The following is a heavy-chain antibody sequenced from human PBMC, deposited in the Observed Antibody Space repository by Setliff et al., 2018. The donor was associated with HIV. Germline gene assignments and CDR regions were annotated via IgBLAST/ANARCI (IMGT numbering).Heavy chain of an antibody. V-gene: IGHV4-4*09. Sequence: SETLSLTCTVSGGSISSYYWSWIRQPPGKGLEWIGYIHTRGSINYIPSLKTRATVSLDTSKNQFFLRLTSVTAADTAIYYCVRHPREEPQRNYKFDSWGQGMLVTVSP. J-gene: IGHJ4*02. CDR3: VRHPREEPQRNYKFDS. CDR1: GGSISSYY. CDR2: IHTRGSI. D-gene: IGHD1-7*01.